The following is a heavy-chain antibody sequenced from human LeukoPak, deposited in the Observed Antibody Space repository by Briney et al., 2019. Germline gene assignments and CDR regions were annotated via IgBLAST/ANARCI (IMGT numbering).Heavy chain of an antibody. CDR3: AKVSGYCSGGSCYHFDY. D-gene: IGHD2-15*01. Sequence: GGSLRLSCAASGFTFSSYAMSWVRQAPGKGLEWVSAISGSGGSTYYADSVKGRFTISRDNSKNTLYLQMNSLRAEDTAVYYCAKVSGYCSGGSCYHFDYWGQGTLVTVSS. CDR2: ISGSGGST. J-gene: IGHJ4*02. V-gene: IGHV3-23*01. CDR1: GFTFSSYA.